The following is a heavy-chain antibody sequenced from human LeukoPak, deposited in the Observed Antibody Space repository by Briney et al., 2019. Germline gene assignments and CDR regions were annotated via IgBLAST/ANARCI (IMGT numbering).Heavy chain of an antibody. CDR3: ARESVGYCSGGSCPYYFDY. CDR1: GYYISSGYF. Sequence: PAETLSLTCAVSGYYISSGYFWGWIRQPPGKGLEWIGSIDHSGRTYYNPSLKSRVTISADTTKNQFSLRLSSVTAADTAVYHCARESVGYCSGGSCPYYFDYWGQGTLVTVSS. V-gene: IGHV4-38-2*02. D-gene: IGHD2-15*01. CDR2: IDHSGRT. J-gene: IGHJ4*02.